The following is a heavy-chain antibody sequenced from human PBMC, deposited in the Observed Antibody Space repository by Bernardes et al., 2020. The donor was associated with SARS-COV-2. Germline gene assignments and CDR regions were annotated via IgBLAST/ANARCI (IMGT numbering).Heavy chain of an antibody. CDR3: ARHTVGATSRGFDR. CDR2: ITGHWGAT. V-gene: IGHV3-23*01. J-gene: IGHJ4*02. Sequence: GGSLRLPCAASGPTCSDYAMIWVRPSPGMVLAWVSVITGHWGATYYADSVRVRFIISRDNSRNTLYLQMGSLRAEDTAIYYCARHTVGATSRGFDRWGQGTLLTVSS. D-gene: IGHD1-26*01. CDR1: GPTCSDYA.